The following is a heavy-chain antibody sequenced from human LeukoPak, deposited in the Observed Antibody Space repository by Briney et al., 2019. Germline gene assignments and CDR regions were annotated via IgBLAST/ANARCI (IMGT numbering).Heavy chain of an antibody. D-gene: IGHD2-15*01. Sequence: GGSLRLSCAASGFTFSSYAMSWVRQAPGKGLEWVSAISGSGGSTYYADSVKGRFTISRDNSKNALYLQMNSLRAEDTAVYYCASRGSDIVAPFDPWGQGTLVTVSS. CDR2: ISGSGGST. V-gene: IGHV3-23*01. CDR3: ASRGSDIVAPFDP. J-gene: IGHJ5*02. CDR1: GFTFSSYA.